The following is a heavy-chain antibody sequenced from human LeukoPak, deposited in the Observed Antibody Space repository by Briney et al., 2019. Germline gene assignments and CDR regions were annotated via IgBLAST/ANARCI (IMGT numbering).Heavy chain of an antibody. CDR1: GATFSSYA. D-gene: IGHD6-19*01. V-gene: IGHV1-69*05. CDR3: ARKAFVSGWYDRNAFDI. Sequence: ASVKLSCKASGATFSSYAISWVRQAPGQGLEWMGGIIPIFGTANYAQKFQGRVTITTDESTSTAYMELSSLRSEDTAVYYCARKAFVSGWYDRNAFDIWGQGTMVTVSS. CDR2: IIPIFGTA. J-gene: IGHJ3*02.